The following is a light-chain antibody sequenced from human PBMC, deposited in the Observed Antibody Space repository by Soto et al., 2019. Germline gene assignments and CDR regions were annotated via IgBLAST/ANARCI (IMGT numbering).Light chain of an antibody. J-gene: IGKJ4*01. CDR1: QSVSDN. V-gene: IGKV3-15*01. CDR2: GAS. CDR3: QQYNNWPLT. Sequence: EIVMTQSPATLSVSPGERATLSCRASQSVSDNLAWYQQRPGQAPRPLIYGASIRAAGIPARISGSGSGTEFTLTISSLQSEDFAVYSCQQYNNWPLTFGGGTKVETK.